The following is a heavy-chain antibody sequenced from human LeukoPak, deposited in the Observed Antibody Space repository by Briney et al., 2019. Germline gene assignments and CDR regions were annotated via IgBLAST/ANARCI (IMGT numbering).Heavy chain of an antibody. Sequence: GGSLRLSCAASGFTFSSYGMHWVRQAPGKGLEWVAVISYDGSNKYYADSVKGRFTISRDNSKNTLHLQMNSLRAEDTAVYYCASLGYSSGWYSGSRREADYWGQGTLVTVSS. J-gene: IGHJ4*02. D-gene: IGHD6-19*01. V-gene: IGHV3-30*03. CDR2: ISYDGSNK. CDR3: ASLGYSSGWYSGSRREADY. CDR1: GFTFSSYG.